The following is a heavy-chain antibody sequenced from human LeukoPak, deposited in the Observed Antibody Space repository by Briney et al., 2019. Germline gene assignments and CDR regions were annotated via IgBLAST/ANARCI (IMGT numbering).Heavy chain of an antibody. J-gene: IGHJ6*02. Sequence: SETLSLTCTVSGGSISSSSYYWGWIRQPPGKGLEWIGSIYYSGSTYYNPSLKSRATISVDTSKNQFSLKLSSVTAADTAVYFCASQRVETPYYYYGMDVWGQGTTVTVSS. D-gene: IGHD2-15*01. CDR3: ASQRVETPYYYYGMDV. V-gene: IGHV4-39*01. CDR2: IYYSGST. CDR1: GGSISSSSYY.